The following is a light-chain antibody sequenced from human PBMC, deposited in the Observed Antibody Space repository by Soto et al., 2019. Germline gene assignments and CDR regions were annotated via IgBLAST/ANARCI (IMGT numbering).Light chain of an antibody. CDR1: QDIRSE. J-gene: IGKJ3*01. CDR2: ATS. V-gene: IGKV1-6*01. CDR3: CQDYGYPRT. Sequence: IQMTQSPSSLSASVGDRVTLTCRASQDIRSELSWYQQKSGRAPKLLIYATSTVESGVPSRYSGRGSGTVFALTVNSMQPEDFATYYCCQDYGYPRTFGPGTKVEIK.